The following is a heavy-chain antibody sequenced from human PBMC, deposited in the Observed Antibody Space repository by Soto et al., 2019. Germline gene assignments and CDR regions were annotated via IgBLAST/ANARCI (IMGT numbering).Heavy chain of an antibody. V-gene: IGHV1-58*01. CDR3: AARGAKYYYYYGMDV. CDR2: IVVGSGNT. Sequence: QMQLVQSGPEVKKPGTSVKVSCKASGFTFTSSAVQWVRQARGQRLEWIGWIVVGSGNTNYAQKFQERVTITRDLTTSTAYRELSSLRSEDTAVYYCAARGAKYYYYYGMDVWGQGTTVTVSS. CDR1: GFTFTSSA. J-gene: IGHJ6*02.